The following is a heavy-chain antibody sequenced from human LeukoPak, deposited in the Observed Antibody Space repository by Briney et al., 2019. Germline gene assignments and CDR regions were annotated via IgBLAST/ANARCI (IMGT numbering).Heavy chain of an antibody. D-gene: IGHD5-18*01. CDR2: IIPIFGTA. CDR1: GGTFSSYA. V-gene: IGHV1-69*01. CDR3: ATRSRYSAAMVRPFDY. J-gene: IGHJ4*02. Sequence: SVKVSCKASGGTFSSYAISWVRQAPGQGLEWMGGIIPIFGTANYAQKFQGRVTITADESTSTAYMELSSLRSEDTAVYYCATRSRYSAAMVRPFDYWGQGTLVTASS.